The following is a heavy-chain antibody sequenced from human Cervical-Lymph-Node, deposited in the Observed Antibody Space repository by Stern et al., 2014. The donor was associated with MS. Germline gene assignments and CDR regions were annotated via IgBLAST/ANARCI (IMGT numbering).Heavy chain of an antibody. CDR3: MGVGDAMHV. V-gene: IGHV3-30*03. CDR2: MSLVGGNK. CDR1: GFSLSNSG. Sequence: LQLVESGGGVVQPGRSLTLSCAASGFSLSNSGMHWVRQAPGKGLEWVAVMSLVGGNKKYGDSVKGRFSISRDMANNTLFLQMNSLRPEDTAVYYCMGVGDAMHVWGQGTTVIVSS. J-gene: IGHJ6*02.